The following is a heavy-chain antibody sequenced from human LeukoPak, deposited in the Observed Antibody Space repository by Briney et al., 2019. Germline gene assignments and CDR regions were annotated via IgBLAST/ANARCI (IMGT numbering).Heavy chain of an antibody. CDR3: ARGGSFAFDV. CDR2: LPRPWDRT. V-gene: IGHV3-23*01. J-gene: IGHJ3*01. Sequence: QGLFCVVSGHIFSIYYMVWARRARAKGLEWGSSLPRPWDRTYYEDSLKRRFNISRDISRNSMYLHMNRLIAEHATVYYFARGGSFAFDVWGQGTMVTVSS. CDR1: GHIFSIYY.